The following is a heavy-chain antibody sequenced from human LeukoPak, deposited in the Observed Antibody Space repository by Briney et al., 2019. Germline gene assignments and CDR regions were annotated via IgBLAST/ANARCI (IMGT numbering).Heavy chain of an antibody. V-gene: IGHV3-74*01. Sequence: GGSLRLSCAASGFTFSSYWMSWVRQAPGKGLVWVSRINSDGSSTSYADSVKGRFTISRDNAKNTLYLQMNSLRAEDTAVYYCARATLGGIAAAGTYGHWGQGTLVTVSS. D-gene: IGHD6-13*01. J-gene: IGHJ4*02. CDR2: INSDGSST. CDR1: GFTFSSYW. CDR3: ARATLGGIAAAGTYGH.